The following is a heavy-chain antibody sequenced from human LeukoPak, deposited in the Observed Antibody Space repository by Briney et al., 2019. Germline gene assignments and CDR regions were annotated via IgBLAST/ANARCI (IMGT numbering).Heavy chain of an antibody. J-gene: IGHJ4*02. D-gene: IGHD6-19*01. CDR2: IRSDGSYT. CDR1: GFAFSSYG. V-gene: IGHV3-30*02. Sequence: GGSLRLSCEASGFAFSSYGFHWVLQAPGKGLEWVAFIRSDGSYTSHADSVMGRFTVSRDNSKNTLYLQMNSLRAEDTAVYYCARDRIAVAENYFDYWGQGTLVTVSS. CDR3: ARDRIAVAENYFDY.